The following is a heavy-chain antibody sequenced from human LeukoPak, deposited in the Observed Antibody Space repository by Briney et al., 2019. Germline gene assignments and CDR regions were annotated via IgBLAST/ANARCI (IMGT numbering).Heavy chain of an antibody. J-gene: IGHJ4*02. CDR1: GYTFTSYY. CDR3: ARGRWVATNQAYYFDD. D-gene: IGHD5-12*01. Sequence: GASVKVSCKASGYTFTSYYMHWVRQAPGQGLEWMGIINPSGGSTSYARKFQGRVTMTRDMSTSTVYMELSSLRSEDVAVYYCARGRWVATNQAYYFDDWGQGTLVTVSS. V-gene: IGHV1-46*01. CDR2: INPSGGST.